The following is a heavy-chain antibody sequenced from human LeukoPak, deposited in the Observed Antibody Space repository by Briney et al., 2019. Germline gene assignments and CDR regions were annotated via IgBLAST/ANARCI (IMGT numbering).Heavy chain of an antibody. CDR3: AGGVRGGYYFDY. D-gene: IGHD3-10*01. V-gene: IGHV4-59*11. Sequence: PSETLSLTCTVSGGSISSHYWSWIRQPPGKGLEWIGYIYYSGSTNYNPSLKSRVTISVDTSKNQFSLKLSSVTTADTAVYYCAGGVRGGYYFDYWGQGTLVTVSS. CDR1: GGSISSHY. CDR2: IYYSGST. J-gene: IGHJ4*02.